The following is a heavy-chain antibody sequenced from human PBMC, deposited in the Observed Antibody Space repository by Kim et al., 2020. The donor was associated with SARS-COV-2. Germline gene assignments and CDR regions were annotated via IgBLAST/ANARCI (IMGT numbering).Heavy chain of an antibody. V-gene: IGHV3-48*02. CDR3: AAGLCSSTSCSGSYGMDV. CDR1: GFTFSFYT. Sequence: GGSLRLSCAASGFTFSFYTMNWVRQAPGKGLEWVSYISSSSSIIYYADSVKGRFTISRDNAKNSLFLQMNSLRDEETAVYYCAAGLCSSTSCSGSYGMDVWGQGTTVTVSS. J-gene: IGHJ6*02. D-gene: IGHD2-2*01. CDR2: ISSSSSII.